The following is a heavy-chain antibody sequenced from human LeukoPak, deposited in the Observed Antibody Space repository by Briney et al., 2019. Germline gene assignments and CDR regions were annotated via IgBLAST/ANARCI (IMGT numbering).Heavy chain of an antibody. V-gene: IGHV4-59*12. J-gene: IGHJ4*02. CDR1: GGSISSYY. CDR2: IYYSGTT. CDR3: ARDLTGLDY. Sequence: SETLSLTCTVSGGSISSYYWSWIRQPPGKGLEWIGYIYYSGTTNYNPSLESRVTMSVDTSKNQFSLKLSSVTAADTAVYYCARDLTGLDYWGQGTLVTASS.